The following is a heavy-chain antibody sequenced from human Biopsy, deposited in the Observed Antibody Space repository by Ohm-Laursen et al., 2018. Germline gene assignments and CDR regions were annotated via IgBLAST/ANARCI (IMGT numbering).Heavy chain of an antibody. J-gene: IGHJ2*01. V-gene: IGHV4-59*01. D-gene: IGHD3-22*01. Sequence: TLSLTCTVSGGSISSDYWSWIRQPPGKGLEWIGYVYYTGSTDYNPSLQSRVTISVDTSKNHFSLRLRSVTPADTAIYYCARDRGYYSDRTVLGYFDLWGRGTLVTVSS. CDR1: GGSISSDY. CDR3: ARDRGYYSDRTVLGYFDL. CDR2: VYYTGST.